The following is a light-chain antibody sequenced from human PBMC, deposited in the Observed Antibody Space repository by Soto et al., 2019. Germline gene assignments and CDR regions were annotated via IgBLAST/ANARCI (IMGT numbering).Light chain of an antibody. Sequence: EIVLTQSPGTLSLSPGRSDTLSCRSSQSVSSSYLAWYQQKPGQAPRLLIYGAYSRPTGIPARFRGSGSGTDFTLTINNLEPEDFAVYYCQKRSNWPITFGQWKRVAIK. V-gene: IGKV3D-20*02. CDR2: GAY. CDR3: QKRSNWPIT. J-gene: IGKJ5*01. CDR1: QSVSSSY.